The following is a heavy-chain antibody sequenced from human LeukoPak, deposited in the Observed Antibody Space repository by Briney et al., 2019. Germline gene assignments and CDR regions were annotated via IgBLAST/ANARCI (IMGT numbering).Heavy chain of an antibody. CDR3: ARATYYYDSSGYCVDY. CDR2: INHSGST. D-gene: IGHD3-22*01. Sequence: SETLSLTCTVSGGSISSYYWSWIRQPPGKGLEWIGEINHSGSTNYNPSLKSRVTISVDTSKNQFSLKLSSVTAADTAVYYCARATYYYDSSGYCVDYWGQGTLVTVSS. J-gene: IGHJ4*02. V-gene: IGHV4-34*01. CDR1: GGSISSYY.